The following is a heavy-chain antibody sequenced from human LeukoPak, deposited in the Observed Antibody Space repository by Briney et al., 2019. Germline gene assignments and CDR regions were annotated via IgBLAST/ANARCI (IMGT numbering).Heavy chain of an antibody. Sequence: PSETLSLTCTVSGVSISSYYWSWIRQPAGKGLEWIGRIYTSGSTNYNPSLKSRVTMSVDTSKNQSSLKLSSVTAADTAAYYCARDRYVYSSSWYYFDYWGQGTLVTVSS. CDR2: IYTSGST. J-gene: IGHJ4*02. CDR1: GVSISSYY. V-gene: IGHV4-4*07. D-gene: IGHD6-13*01. CDR3: ARDRYVYSSSWYYFDY.